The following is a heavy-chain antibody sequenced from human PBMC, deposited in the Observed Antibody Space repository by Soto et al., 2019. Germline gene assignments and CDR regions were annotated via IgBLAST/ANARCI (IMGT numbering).Heavy chain of an antibody. CDR1: GYTFTSYY. D-gene: IGHD3-22*01. Sequence: GASVKVSCKASGYTFTSYYMHWVRQAPGQGLEWMGIINPSGGSTSYAQKFQGRVTMTRDTSTSTVYMELSSLRSEDTAVYYCARDTAMIVVGPSRGYFDYWGQGTLVTVSS. J-gene: IGHJ4*02. CDR2: INPSGGST. CDR3: ARDTAMIVVGPSRGYFDY. V-gene: IGHV1-46*01.